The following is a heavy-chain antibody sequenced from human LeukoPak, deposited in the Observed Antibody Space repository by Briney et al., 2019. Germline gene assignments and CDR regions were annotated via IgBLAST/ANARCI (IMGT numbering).Heavy chain of an antibody. Sequence: SETLSLTCTVSGGSISSSSYYWGWIRQPPGKGLEWIGSIYYSGSTYYNPSLESRVTISVDTSKNQFSLKLSSVTAADTAVYYCAIPFLAPAFDIWGQGTMVTVSS. CDR2: IYYSGST. CDR3: AIPFLAPAFDI. D-gene: IGHD3-3*02. CDR1: GGSISSSSYY. J-gene: IGHJ3*02. V-gene: IGHV4-39*01.